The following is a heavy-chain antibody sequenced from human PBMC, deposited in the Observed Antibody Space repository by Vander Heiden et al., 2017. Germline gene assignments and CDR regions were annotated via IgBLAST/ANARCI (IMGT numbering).Heavy chain of an antibody. V-gene: IGHV4-39*01. J-gene: IGHJ6*02. CDR2: IYYSGST. CDR1: GGSISSSSYY. D-gene: IGHD4-4*01. CDR3: ARGSNELYYYYGMDV. Sequence: QLQLQESGPGLVTPSEPLSLPCTVSGGSISSSSYYWGWIRQPPGKGLEWIGSIYYSGSTYYNPSLKSRVTISVDTSKNQFSLKLSSGTAADTAVYYCARGSNELYYYYGMDVWGQGTTVTVSS.